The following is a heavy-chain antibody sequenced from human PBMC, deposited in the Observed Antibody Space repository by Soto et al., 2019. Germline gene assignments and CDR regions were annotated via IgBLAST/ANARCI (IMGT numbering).Heavy chain of an antibody. CDR1: GGSISSGGYS. Sequence: PSETLSLTCAVSGGSISSGGYSWSWIRQPPGKGLEWIGYMYHSGSTYYNPSLKSRVTISIDRSKNQFSLKLSSVTAADTAVYYCARRRPNYFGYWGQGTLVTVSS. CDR3: ARRRPNYFGY. V-gene: IGHV4-30-2*01. CDR2: MYHSGST. J-gene: IGHJ4*02.